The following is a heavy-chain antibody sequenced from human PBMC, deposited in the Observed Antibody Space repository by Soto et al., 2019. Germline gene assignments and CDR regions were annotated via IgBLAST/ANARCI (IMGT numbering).Heavy chain of an antibody. CDR2: IHSDGVT. Sequence: GGSLRLSCAASGFIVSKNYINWVRQAPGEGLEWVSVIHSDGVTYYADSVKGRFTISRDNSKNTLYLQMNSLRAEDTAVYYFGKSPIGGATTPFDYWGQGTLVTVSS. J-gene: IGHJ4*02. CDR3: GKSPIGGATTPFDY. V-gene: IGHV3-53*01. CDR1: GFIVSKNY. D-gene: IGHD1-26*01.